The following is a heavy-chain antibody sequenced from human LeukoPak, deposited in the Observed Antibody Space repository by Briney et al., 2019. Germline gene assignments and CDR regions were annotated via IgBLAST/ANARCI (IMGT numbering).Heavy chain of an antibody. CDR3: ARVFYGGSLGFDY. CDR2: IYYTGST. Sequence: PSETLSLTCTVSAGSITSYYWSWIRQPPGKELEWLGYIYYTGSTNYNPSLKSRVTMSVDTSKNQFSLNLSSLTAADTAVYYCARVFYGGSLGFDYWGQGILVTVSS. V-gene: IGHV4-59*13. D-gene: IGHD4-23*01. CDR1: AGSITSYY. J-gene: IGHJ4*02.